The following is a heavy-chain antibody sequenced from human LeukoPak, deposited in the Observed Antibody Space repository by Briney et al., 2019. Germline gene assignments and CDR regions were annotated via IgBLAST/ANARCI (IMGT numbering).Heavy chain of an antibody. D-gene: IGHD4-11*01. V-gene: IGHV1-18*01. CDR1: GYTFTSYG. CDR2: ISVYNGNT. J-gene: IGHJ3*02. CDR3: ARGHNYGDAFDI. Sequence: ASVKVSCKASGYTFTSYGINWVRQAPGQGLEWMGWISVYNGNTNYAPKLQGRVTMTTDTSTSTAYMELSSLRSEDTAVYYCARGHNYGDAFDIWGQGTMVTVSS.